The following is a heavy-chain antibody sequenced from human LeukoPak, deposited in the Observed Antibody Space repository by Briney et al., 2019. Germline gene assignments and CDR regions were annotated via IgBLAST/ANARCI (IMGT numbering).Heavy chain of an antibody. CDR2: IYYSGST. Sequence: PSGTLSLTCAVSGGSISSSNWWSWVRQPPGKGLEWIGSIYYSGSTYYNPSLKSRVTISVDTSKNQFSLKLSSVTAADTAVYYCARDSDSSGYLGYWFDPWGQGTLVTVSS. V-gene: IGHV4-4*02. CDR1: GGSISSSNW. J-gene: IGHJ5*02. D-gene: IGHD3-22*01. CDR3: ARDSDSSGYLGYWFDP.